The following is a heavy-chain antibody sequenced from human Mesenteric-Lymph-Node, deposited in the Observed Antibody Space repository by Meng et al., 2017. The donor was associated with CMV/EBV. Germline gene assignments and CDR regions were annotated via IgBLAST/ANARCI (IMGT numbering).Heavy chain of an antibody. D-gene: IGHD2-2*01. V-gene: IGHV1-2*02. CDR3: APRGVIIPGAFDY. CDR2: INPNSGGT. J-gene: IGHJ4*02. CDR1: GESFSSYA. Sequence: ASVKVSCKASGESFSSYALGWVRQAPGQGLEWMGWINPNSGGTKYAQRFQGRITMTRDTSISTAYMELNKLRSDDTAVYYCAPRGVIIPGAFDYWGQGTLVTVSS.